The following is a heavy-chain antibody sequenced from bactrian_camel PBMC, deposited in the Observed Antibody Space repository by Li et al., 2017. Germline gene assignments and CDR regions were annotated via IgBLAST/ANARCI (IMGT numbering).Heavy chain of an antibody. D-gene: IGHD3*01. J-gene: IGHJ6*01. CDR3: AAGAWYESWPMTPSNFRF. CDR2: IYSTTGNT. CDR1: GYAYYSNYC. Sequence: HVQLVESGGDSVQAGGSLRLSCAASGYAYYSNYCMGWFRQAPGKEREGVAAIYSTTGNTYYADSVKGRFTISLDSAKNMVYLQMDSLKPEDTSMYYCAAGAWYESWPMTPSNFRFWGQGTQVTVS. V-gene: IGHV3-3*01.